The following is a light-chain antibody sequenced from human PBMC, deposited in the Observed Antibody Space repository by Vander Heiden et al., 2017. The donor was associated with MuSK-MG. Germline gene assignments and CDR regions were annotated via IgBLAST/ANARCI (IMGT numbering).Light chain of an antibody. V-gene: IGKV3-20*01. CDR3: QQYSNSPRT. CDR1: QSVNNNY. J-gene: IGKJ2*01. Sequence: EIVLTQSPGILSLSPGELATLACRASQSVNNNYLAWYQQKLGQAPRLLIFGASTRATGIPDRFSGSGSGTDFTLTISRLEPEDFAVYYCQQYSNSPRTFGQGTKVDIK. CDR2: GAS.